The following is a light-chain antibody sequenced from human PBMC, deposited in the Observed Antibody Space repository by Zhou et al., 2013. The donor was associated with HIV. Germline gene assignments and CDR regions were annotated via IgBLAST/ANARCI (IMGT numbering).Light chain of an antibody. CDR1: QSISSW. J-gene: IGKJ3*01. V-gene: IGKV1-5*03. CDR3: QQSYTPPFT. CDR2: KAS. Sequence: DIQMTQSPSTLSASVGDRVTITCRASQSISSWLAWYQQKPGKAPNLLIYKASSLESGVPSRFSGSGSGTEFTLTISSLQPDDFATYYCQQSYTPPFTFGPGTQVHLK.